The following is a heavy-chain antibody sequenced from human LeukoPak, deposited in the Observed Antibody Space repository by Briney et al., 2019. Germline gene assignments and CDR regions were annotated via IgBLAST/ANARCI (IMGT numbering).Heavy chain of an antibody. D-gene: IGHD1-26*01. V-gene: IGHV1-46*01. J-gene: IGHJ2*01. CDR2: INPSGGST. Sequence: GASVKVSCKASGYTFTSYYMHWVRQAPGQGLEWMGIINPSGGSTSYAQKFQGRVTMTRDTSTSTVYMELSSLRSEDTAVYYCASQIIVPKGYWYFDLWGRGTLVTVSS. CDR1: GYTFTSYY. CDR3: ASQIIVPKGYWYFDL.